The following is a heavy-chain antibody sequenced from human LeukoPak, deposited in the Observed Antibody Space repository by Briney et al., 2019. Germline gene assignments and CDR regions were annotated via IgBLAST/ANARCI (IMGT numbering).Heavy chain of an antibody. CDR1: GFTFSSYS. V-gene: IGHV3-48*04. CDR3: ARAFYDFLTGYPAYFDY. J-gene: IGHJ4*02. CDR2: ISSSGSTI. Sequence: GGSLRLSCAASGFTFSSYSMNWVRQAPGKGLEWVSYISSSGSTIYYADSVKGRFTISRDNAKNSLYLQMNSLRAEDTAVYYCARAFYDFLTGYPAYFDYWGQGTLVTVSS. D-gene: IGHD3-9*01.